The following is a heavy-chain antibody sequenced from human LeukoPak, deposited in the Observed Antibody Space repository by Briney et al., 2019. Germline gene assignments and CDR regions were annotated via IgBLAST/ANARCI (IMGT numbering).Heavy chain of an antibody. CDR2: VYRSGNT. V-gene: IGHV4-4*07. CDR3: ARDDFEYSVHYGMDV. CDR1: GGSISTYY. D-gene: IGHD3-9*01. J-gene: IGHJ6*02. Sequence: SETLFLTCSVSGGSISTYYWSWIRQPAGKGLEWIGRVYRSGNTNYNPSLKSRVTMSVDTSKNQISLRLRSVTAADTAVYYCARDDFEYSVHYGMDVWGQGTTVTVSS.